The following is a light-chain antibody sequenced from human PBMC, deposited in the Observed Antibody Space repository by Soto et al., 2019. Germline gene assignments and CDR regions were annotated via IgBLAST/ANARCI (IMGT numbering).Light chain of an antibody. CDR3: QQYNNWPPWT. J-gene: IGKJ1*01. CDR1: QSVAGN. CDR2: GAS. V-gene: IGKV3-15*01. Sequence: EIVMTQSPATLSVSPGERATLSCRASQSVAGNLAWYQHKPGQAPRLLIYGASTRVTGIPARFSGSGSGTEFTLTISSLQSEDFAVYYCQQYNNWPPWTFGQGTKVEIK.